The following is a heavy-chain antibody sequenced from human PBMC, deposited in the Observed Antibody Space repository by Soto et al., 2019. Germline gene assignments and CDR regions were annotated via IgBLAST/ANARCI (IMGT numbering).Heavy chain of an antibody. J-gene: IGHJ4*02. CDR3: ARDSYDYEFWSGPFHFDY. V-gene: IGHV1-18*01. CDR2: ISAYNGNT. Sequence: QVQLVQSGAEVKKPGASVKVSCKASGYTFTSYGISWVRQAPGQGLEWMGWISAYNGNTNYAQKLQGRVTMTTDTSTSTAYMELRSLRSDDTAVYYCARDSYDYEFWSGPFHFDYWGQGTLVTVSS. CDR1: GYTFTSYG. D-gene: IGHD3-3*01.